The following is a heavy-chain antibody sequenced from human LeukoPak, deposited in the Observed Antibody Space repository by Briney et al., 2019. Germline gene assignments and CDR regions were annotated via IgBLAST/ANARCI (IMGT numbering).Heavy chain of an antibody. CDR1: GFTFSNYW. CDR3: ARSRYNLDY. V-gene: IGHV3-7*03. J-gene: IGHJ4*02. D-gene: IGHD5-24*01. Sequence: GGSLRLSCAASGFTFSNYWMNWVRQAPGKGLEWVAIIKQDGSEKLYVDSVEGRFAISRDNAKNSLYLQMNSLRAEDTAVYYCARSRYNLDYWGQGTLVTVSS. CDR2: IKQDGSEK.